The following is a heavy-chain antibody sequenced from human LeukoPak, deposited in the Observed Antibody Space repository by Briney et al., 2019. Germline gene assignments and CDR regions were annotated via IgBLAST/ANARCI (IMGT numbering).Heavy chain of an antibody. Sequence: PGGSLRLSCAASGFTFSDYYMSWIRQAPGKGLEWVSYIISSGSTIYYADSVRGRFTIPRDNAKNSLYLQMNSLRAEDTAVYYCARMLLNWFDPWGQGTLVTVSS. CDR1: GFTFSDYY. CDR2: IISSGSTI. D-gene: IGHD3-16*01. CDR3: ARMLLNWFDP. V-gene: IGHV3-11*04. J-gene: IGHJ5*02.